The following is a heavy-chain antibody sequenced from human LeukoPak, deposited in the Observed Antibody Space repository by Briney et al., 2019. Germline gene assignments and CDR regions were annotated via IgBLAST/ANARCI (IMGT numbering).Heavy chain of an antibody. D-gene: IGHD6-6*01. Sequence: SETLSLTCAVYGGSFSGYYWSWIRQPPGKGLEWIGEINHSGSTNYNPSLKSRVTISVDTSKNQFSLNLSSVTAADTAVYYCARDLLSSSSSSNAFDIWGQGTMVTVSS. CDR2: INHSGST. V-gene: IGHV4-34*01. CDR3: ARDLLSSSSSSNAFDI. J-gene: IGHJ3*02. CDR1: GGSFSGYY.